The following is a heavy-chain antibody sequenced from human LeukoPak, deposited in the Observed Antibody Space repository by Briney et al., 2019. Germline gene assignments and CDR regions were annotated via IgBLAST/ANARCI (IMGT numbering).Heavy chain of an antibody. CDR3: ARGPLPRIVVVVAGGFDY. CDR1: GGSVSSSSYH. Sequence: SETLSLTCTVSGGSVSSSSYHWGWIRQPPGKGLEWIGSVFYSGSTYYNPSLKSRVTMSVDTSKNQFSLKLSSVIAADTAVYYCARGPLPRIVVVVAGGFDYWGQGTLVTVSS. J-gene: IGHJ4*02. V-gene: IGHV4-39*01. D-gene: IGHD2-15*01. CDR2: VFYSGST.